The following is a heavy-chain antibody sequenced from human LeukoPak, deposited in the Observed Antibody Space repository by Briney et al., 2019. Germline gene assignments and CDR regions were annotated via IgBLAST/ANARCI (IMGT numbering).Heavy chain of an antibody. J-gene: IGHJ4*02. CDR1: GGSISGSNYY. D-gene: IGHD3-10*01. Sequence: SETLSLTCTVSGGSISGSNYYWVWIRQPPGKGLEWIGRSDYSGSTYYNPSLKSRVTMSVDTSKNQSSLKLSSVTAADTAVYYCAREEYYYGSGSYYTYWGQGTLVTVSS. CDR3: AREEYYYGSGSYYTY. CDR2: SDYSGST. V-gene: IGHV4-39*07.